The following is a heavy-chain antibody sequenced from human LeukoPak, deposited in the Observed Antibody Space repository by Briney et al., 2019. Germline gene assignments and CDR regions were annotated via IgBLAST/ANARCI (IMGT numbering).Heavy chain of an antibody. J-gene: IGHJ4*02. CDR1: GGSISSGGYY. CDR2: IYYSGST. V-gene: IGHV4-31*03. D-gene: IGHD3-10*01. Sequence: SQTLPLTCTVSGGSISSGGYYWSWIRQHPGKGLEWIGYIYYSGSTYYNPSLKSRVTISVDTSKNQFSLKLSSATAADTAVYYCARESMVRGIRYFDYWGQGTLVTVSS. CDR3: ARESMVRGIRYFDY.